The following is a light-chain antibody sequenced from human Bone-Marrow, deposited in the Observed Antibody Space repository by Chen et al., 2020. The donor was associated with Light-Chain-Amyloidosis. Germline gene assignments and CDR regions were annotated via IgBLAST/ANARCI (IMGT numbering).Light chain of an antibody. CDR1: QDISTY. J-gene: IGKJ2*01. Sequence: DILLTQSPSSLSSSVGDRVTITCRAGQDISTYVNWYQEKLGKAPKLLIYAASSLQSGVPSRFSGSGSGTDVTLTITSLQPEDFATYFCQQSFRIPYTFGQGTKLQIK. CDR2: AAS. CDR3: QQSFRIPYT. V-gene: IGKV1-39*01.